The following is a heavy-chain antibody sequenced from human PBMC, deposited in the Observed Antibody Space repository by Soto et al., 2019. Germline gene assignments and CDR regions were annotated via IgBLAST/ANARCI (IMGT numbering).Heavy chain of an antibody. V-gene: IGHV3-9*01. D-gene: IGHD3-16*01. CDR1: GISFHEHG. J-gene: IGHJ6*02. CDR2: IIWNRGNA. CDR3: TKDITPGGSDV. Sequence: GGSLRLSCAIFGISFHEHGLNWVRQVPGKGLEWVAGIIWNRGNAGYADSVKGRFTISRDNAKNSLYLQMDSLRVEDTALYFCTKDITPGGSDVWGPGTTVTVSS.